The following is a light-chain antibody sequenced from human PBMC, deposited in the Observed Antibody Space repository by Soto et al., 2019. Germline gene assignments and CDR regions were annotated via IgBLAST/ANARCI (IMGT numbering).Light chain of an antibody. J-gene: IGKJ1*01. Sequence: EIVLTQSPGTLSLSAGERATLSCRASQTITRSFLAWYQQKRGQAPRLVIYGASSRAAGIPERFSRSASGTDFTLTISRLEPEDFAVYYCHQYGGSPWTFGQGTKVDSK. CDR1: QTITRSF. CDR3: HQYGGSPWT. V-gene: IGKV3-20*01. CDR2: GAS.